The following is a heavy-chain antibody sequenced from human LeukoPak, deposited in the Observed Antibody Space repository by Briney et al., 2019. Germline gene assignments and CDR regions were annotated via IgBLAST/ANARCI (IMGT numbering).Heavy chain of an antibody. CDR2: ISYDGSNK. V-gene: IGHV3-30-3*02. J-gene: IGHJ6*03. D-gene: IGHD3-10*01. Sequence: GGSLRLSCAASGFSFSIYAIHWVRQAPGKGLEWVAVISYDGSNKYYADSVKGRFTISRDYSKNTLYLQMNSLRAEDTAVYYCAKTGGDSVLYYYYMDVWGKGTTVTVSS. CDR1: GFSFSIYA. CDR3: AKTGGDSVLYYYYMDV.